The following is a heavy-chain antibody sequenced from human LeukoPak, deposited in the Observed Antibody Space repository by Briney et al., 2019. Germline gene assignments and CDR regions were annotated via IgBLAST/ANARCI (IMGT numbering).Heavy chain of an antibody. CDR3: ARAEGSGSSFDY. CDR1: GFPFRSFS. CDR2: ISSSSTYI. D-gene: IGHD3-10*01. J-gene: IGHJ4*02. V-gene: IGHV3-21*01. Sequence: PGGSLRLSCVASGFPFRSFSMNWVRQAPGKGLEWVSSISSSSTYIYYADSVKGRFTISRDNAKNSLYLQMNSLRVEDTAVYYCARAEGSGSSFDYWGQGTLDTVSS.